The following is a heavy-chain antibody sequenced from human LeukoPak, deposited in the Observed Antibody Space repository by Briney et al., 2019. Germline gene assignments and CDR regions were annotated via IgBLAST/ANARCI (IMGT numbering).Heavy chain of an antibody. CDR1: GFTVSSND. Sequence: GGSLRLSCAASGFTVSSNDMSWVRQAPGKGLECISVIYSGGSTDYADSVKGRLTISRDNSKNALYLQMNSLRAEDTAVYYCARVVDHDYGDYYLDYWGQGTLVTVSS. J-gene: IGHJ4*02. V-gene: IGHV3-53*01. CDR2: IYSGGST. D-gene: IGHD4-17*01. CDR3: ARVVDHDYGDYYLDY.